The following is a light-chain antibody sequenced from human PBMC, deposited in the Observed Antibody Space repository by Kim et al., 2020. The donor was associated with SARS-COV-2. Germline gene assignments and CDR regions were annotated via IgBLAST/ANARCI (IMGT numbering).Light chain of an antibody. V-gene: IGLV2-11*01. CDR1: SSAVGGYNY. CDR2: DVS. J-gene: IGLJ1*01. CDR3: CSYAGSYV. Sequence: SPGQSVTISCTGTSSAVGGYNYVSWYQQHPGKAPNLMIYDVSKRPSGVPDRFSGSRSGNTASLTISGLQAEDEADYYCCSYAGSYVFGTGTKVTVL.